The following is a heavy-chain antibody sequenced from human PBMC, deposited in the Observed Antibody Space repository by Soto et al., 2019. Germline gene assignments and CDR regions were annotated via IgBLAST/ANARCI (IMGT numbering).Heavy chain of an antibody. CDR3: AKEAAIVGATDAFDI. J-gene: IGHJ3*02. D-gene: IGHD1-26*01. CDR2: ISGSGGST. V-gene: IGHV3-23*01. CDR1: GFTFRSYA. Sequence: GGSLRPSCQASGFTFRSYALSWVRQPPGKGLEWVSAISGSGGSTYSADSVKGRFTISRDNSKNTLYLQMNSLTAEDTAVYYCAKEAAIVGATDAFDIWGQGTMVTVSS.